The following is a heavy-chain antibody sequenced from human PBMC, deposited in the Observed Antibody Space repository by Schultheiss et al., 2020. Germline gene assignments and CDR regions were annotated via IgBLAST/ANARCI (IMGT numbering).Heavy chain of an antibody. CDR1: GGSISSGDYY. J-gene: IGHJ6*02. Sequence: SETLSLTCTVSGGSISSGDYYWSWIRQPPGKGLEWIGYIYYSGITNYNPSLKSRVTISVDTSKNQFSLKLSSVTAADTAVYYCARQGTVHGSGSPPVYGMDVWGQGTTVTVS. CDR2: IYYSGIT. V-gene: IGHV4-61*08. D-gene: IGHD3-10*01. CDR3: ARQGTVHGSGSPPVYGMDV.